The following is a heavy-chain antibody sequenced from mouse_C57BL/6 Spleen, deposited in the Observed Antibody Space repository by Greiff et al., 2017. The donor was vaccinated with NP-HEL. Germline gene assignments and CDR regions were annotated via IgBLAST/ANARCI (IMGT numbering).Heavy chain of an antibody. D-gene: IGHD2-4*01. CDR2: IYPGDGDT. CDR3: ARNYDYDGGFAY. CDR1: GYAFSSYW. V-gene: IGHV1-80*01. J-gene: IGHJ3*01. Sequence: QVQLQQSGAELVKPGASVKISCKASGYAFSSYWMNWVKQRPGKGLEWIGQIYPGDGDTNYNGKFKGKATLTADKSSSTAYMQLRSLTSEDSAVYFCARNYDYDGGFAYWGQGTLVTVSA.